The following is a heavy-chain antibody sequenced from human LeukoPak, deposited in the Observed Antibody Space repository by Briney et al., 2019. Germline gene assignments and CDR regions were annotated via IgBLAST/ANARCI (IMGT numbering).Heavy chain of an antibody. CDR3: AKPTLWFGEFTQYFYY. J-gene: IGHJ4*02. V-gene: IGHV3-23*01. CDR2: ISGSGSIT. D-gene: IGHD3-10*01. Sequence: GGSLRLSCAASGFTFSSYAMSWVRQAPGKGLEWVSAISGSGSITSYADCVRGRFTRSRHNSKITLDLQMKSPRAEDTAVYYCAKPTLWFGEFTQYFYYWRQGTLVTVSS. CDR1: GFTFSSYA.